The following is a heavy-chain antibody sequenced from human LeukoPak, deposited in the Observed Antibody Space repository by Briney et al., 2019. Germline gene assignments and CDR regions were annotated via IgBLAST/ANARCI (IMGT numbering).Heavy chain of an antibody. Sequence: GASVKVSCKASGYPFTSYNVNWVRQATGQGLEWMGWMNTNSGNTGYSQNFQGRVTMTRDTSISTAYMELSSQTSEDTAVYYCARGLPKAVFGMVIEDWGQGTLVTVSS. CDR1: GYPFTSYN. CDR3: ARGLPKAVFGMVIED. J-gene: IGHJ1*01. V-gene: IGHV1-8*01. D-gene: IGHD3-3*01. CDR2: MNTNSGNT.